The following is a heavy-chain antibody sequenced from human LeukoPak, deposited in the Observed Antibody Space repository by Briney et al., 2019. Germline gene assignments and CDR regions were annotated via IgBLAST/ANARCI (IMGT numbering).Heavy chain of an antibody. CDR2: ISASGDSP. Sequence: PGGSLRLSCAASGFNFVAFGMTWVRQTPGKGLEWVSGISASGDSPSYADSVKGRFTISRDNSKNTLYLQMNSLRAEDTAVYYCAKDPSHCSSASCYTDDYWGQGTLVTVSS. J-gene: IGHJ4*02. D-gene: IGHD2-2*02. CDR3: AKDPSHCSSASCYTDDY. CDR1: GFNFVAFG. V-gene: IGHV3-23*01.